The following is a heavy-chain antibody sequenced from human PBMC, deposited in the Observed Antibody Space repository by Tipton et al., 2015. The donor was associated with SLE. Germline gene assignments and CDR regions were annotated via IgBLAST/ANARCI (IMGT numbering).Heavy chain of an antibody. CDR3: AKDYNHDNPDYNYMDV. J-gene: IGHJ6*03. V-gene: IGHV4-4*02. Sequence: TLSLTCTVSGGSIRSSNWWSWVRQPPGKGLEWIGEIQHSGYTNSNPSLKSRVTMSVDKSKNQFSLKLSSVTVADTAVYYCAKDYNHDNPDYNYMDVWGKGTTVTVSS. CDR1: GGSIRSSNW. D-gene: IGHD4/OR15-4a*01. CDR2: IQHSGYT.